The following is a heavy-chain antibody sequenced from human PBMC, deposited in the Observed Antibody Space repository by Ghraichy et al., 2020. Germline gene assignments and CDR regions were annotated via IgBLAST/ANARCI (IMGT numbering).Heavy chain of an antibody. CDR3: AKGDSKGPGWLDY. J-gene: IGHJ4*02. CDR2: ISGSGGST. V-gene: IGHV3-23*01. CDR1: GFTFSSYA. Sequence: GGSLRLSCAASGFTFSSYAMSWVRQAPGKGLEWVSAISGSGGSTYYADSVKGRFTISRDNSKNTLYRQMNSLRAEDTAVYYCAKGDSKGPGWLDYWGQGTLVTVSS. D-gene: IGHD6-19*01.